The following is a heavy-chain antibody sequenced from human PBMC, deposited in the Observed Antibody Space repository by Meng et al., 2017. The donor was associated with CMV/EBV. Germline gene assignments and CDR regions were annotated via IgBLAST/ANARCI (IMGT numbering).Heavy chain of an antibody. D-gene: IGHD3-22*01. V-gene: IGHV3-15*01. Sequence: GGSLRLSCAASGFTFSNAWMSWVRQAPGKGLEWVGRIKSKTDGGTTDYAAPVKGRFTISRDDSKNTLYLQMNSLKTEDTAVYYCARRYYDSSEQYYFDYWGQGTPVTVSS. J-gene: IGHJ4*02. CDR3: ARRYYDSSEQYYFDY. CDR2: IKSKTDGGTT. CDR1: GFTFSNAW.